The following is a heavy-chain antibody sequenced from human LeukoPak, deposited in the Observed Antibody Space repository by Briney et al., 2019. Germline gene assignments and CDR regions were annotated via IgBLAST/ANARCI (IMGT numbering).Heavy chain of an antibody. J-gene: IGHJ6*02. V-gene: IGHV4-34*01. Sequence: PSETLSLTCAVYGGSFSGYYWSWIRQPPGKGLEWIGEINHSGSTNYNPSLKSRVTISVDTSKNQFSLKLSSVTAADTAVYYCARDQAGYYYYYGMDVWGQGTTVTVSS. CDR2: INHSGST. CDR1: GGSFSGYY. CDR3: ARDQAGYYYYYGMDV.